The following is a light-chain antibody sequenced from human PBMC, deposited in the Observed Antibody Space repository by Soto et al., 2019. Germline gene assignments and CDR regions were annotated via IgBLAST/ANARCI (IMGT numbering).Light chain of an antibody. CDR2: GSS. Sequence: EIFMTQSPTTLSVSPGERATLSCRASQSVSTNLAWYQQRPGQAPRLLIYGSSTRATGIPARFSGSGSGTEFTLTISSLQSEDSAVYYCQQYNNWSTFGQGTRLEIK. J-gene: IGKJ5*01. CDR3: QQYNNWST. CDR1: QSVSTN. V-gene: IGKV3-15*01.